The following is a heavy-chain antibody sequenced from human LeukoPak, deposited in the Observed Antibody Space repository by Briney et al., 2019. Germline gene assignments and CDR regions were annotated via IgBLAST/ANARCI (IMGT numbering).Heavy chain of an antibody. D-gene: IGHD2-2*01. V-gene: IGHV1-24*01. Sequence: ASVKVSFKVSGYTLTELSMHWVRQAPGKGLEWMGGFDPEDGETIYAQKFQGRVTMTEDTSTDTAYMELSSLRSEDTAVYYCATGLGYCSSTSCYEDYWGQGILVTVSS. CDR2: FDPEDGET. J-gene: IGHJ4*02. CDR3: ATGLGYCSSTSCYEDY. CDR1: GYTLTELS.